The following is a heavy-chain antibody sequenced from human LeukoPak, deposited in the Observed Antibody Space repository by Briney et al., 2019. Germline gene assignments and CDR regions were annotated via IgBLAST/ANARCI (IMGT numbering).Heavy chain of an antibody. CDR2: MNPNSGNT. J-gene: IGHJ6*03. Sequence: AASVKVSCKASGYTFTSYDINWVRQATGQGLEWMGWMNPNSGNTGYAQKFHGRVTITRNTSISTAYMELSSLRSEDTAVYYCARADDYYYYMDVWGKGTTVTVSS. V-gene: IGHV1-8*03. CDR3: ARADDYYYYMDV. CDR1: GYTFTSYD.